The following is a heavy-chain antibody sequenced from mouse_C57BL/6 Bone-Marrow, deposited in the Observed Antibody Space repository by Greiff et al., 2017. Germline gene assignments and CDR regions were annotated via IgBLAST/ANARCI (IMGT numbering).Heavy chain of an antibody. CDR1: GYTFTSYW. V-gene: IGHV1-55*01. Sequence: VKLQQPGAELVKPGASVKMSCKASGYTFTSYWITWVKQRPGQGLEWIGDIYPGSGSTNYNEKFKSKATLTVDTSSSTAYMQLSSLTSEDSAVYYCARKDGYYDYFDYWGQGTTLTVSS. J-gene: IGHJ2*01. D-gene: IGHD2-3*01. CDR2: IYPGSGST. CDR3: ARKDGYYDYFDY.